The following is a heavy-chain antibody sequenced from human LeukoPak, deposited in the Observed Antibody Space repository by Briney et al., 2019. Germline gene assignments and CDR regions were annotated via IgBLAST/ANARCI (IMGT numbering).Heavy chain of an antibody. J-gene: IGHJ4*02. CDR2: IYYSGST. V-gene: IGHV4-39*01. D-gene: IGHD6-13*01. CDR1: GGSISSSSYY. CDR3: ARLKVGSSWYYFDY. Sequence: SETLSLTCTVSGGSISSSSYYWGWIRQPPGTGLEWIGSIYYSGSTYYNPSLKSRVTISVDTSKNQFSLKLSSVTAADTAVYYCARLKVGSSWYYFDYWGQGTLVTVSS.